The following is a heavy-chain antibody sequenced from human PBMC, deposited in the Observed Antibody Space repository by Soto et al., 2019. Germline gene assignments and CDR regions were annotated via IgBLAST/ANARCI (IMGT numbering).Heavy chain of an antibody. V-gene: IGHV1-8*01. D-gene: IGHD3-3*01. CDR1: GDTFTNFD. J-gene: IGHJ4*02. CDR2: MRANSGDT. Sequence: QVQLVQSGAEVKKPGASVKVSCKPSGDTFTNFDLNWVRQAAGKGLEWLGWMRANSGDTSHAQKFRGRVSMTRDISMSTAYMELSSLRAEDTAVYYCARYILGQGFKVWGQGTLVIVSS. CDR3: ARYILGQGFKV.